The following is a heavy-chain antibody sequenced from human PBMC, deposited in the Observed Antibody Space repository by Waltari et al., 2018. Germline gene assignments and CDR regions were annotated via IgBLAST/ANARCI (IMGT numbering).Heavy chain of an antibody. J-gene: IGHJ2*01. D-gene: IGHD6-13*01. CDR3: ARAVAPPAGAAAPSWYFDL. Sequence: QVQLQESGPGLVKPSETLSLTCAVSDYSISSGYYWGWIRQPPGRGLEWIGSIDHSGSTYYNPSLRSRVTISVDTSKNQFSLKLTSVTAADTAVYYCARAVAPPAGAAAPSWYFDLWGRGTLVTVSS. CDR1: DYSISSGYY. CDR2: IDHSGST. V-gene: IGHV4-38-2*01.